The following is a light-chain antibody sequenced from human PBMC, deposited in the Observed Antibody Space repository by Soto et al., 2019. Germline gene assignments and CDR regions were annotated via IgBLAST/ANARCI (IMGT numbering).Light chain of an antibody. Sequence: DIQMTQSPSTLSASVGDRVTITCRASQSTDSWLAWYQQKPGKAPKLLIHKASLLQTGAPSRFSGSQSGTEFTLTISSLQPDDSATYYCQQYDTYSGTFGRGTKVEIK. V-gene: IGKV1-5*03. CDR2: KAS. J-gene: IGKJ1*01. CDR3: QQYDTYSGT. CDR1: QSTDSW.